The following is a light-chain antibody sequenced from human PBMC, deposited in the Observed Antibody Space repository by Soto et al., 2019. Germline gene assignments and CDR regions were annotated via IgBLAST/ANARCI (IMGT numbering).Light chain of an antibody. Sequence: DIQMTQSPSSLSASVGDRVTISCRASQSIRNYVSWYQQKPGTAPKLLIRAASTLQSGVPSRFSGSGSGTDFTLTISSLQIEDIATYFCQQTDSTPQTFGQGTNVEI. CDR2: AAS. J-gene: IGKJ1*01. V-gene: IGKV1-39*01. CDR1: QSIRNY. CDR3: QQTDSTPQT.